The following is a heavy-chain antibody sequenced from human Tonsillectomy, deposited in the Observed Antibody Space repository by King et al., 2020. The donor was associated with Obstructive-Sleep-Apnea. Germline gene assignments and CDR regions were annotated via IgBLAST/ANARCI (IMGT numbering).Heavy chain of an antibody. V-gene: IGHV3-30*04. CDR3: ARDADIAREDGALDI. J-gene: IGHJ3*02. D-gene: IGHD5-18*01. Sequence: VQLVESGGGVVQPGRSLRLSCVASGFTFSSYAMHWVRQAPGKGLEWVAIILYDGNNKYYADSVKGRFTISRDNSKNTLYLQMNSLRAEDTAVYYCARDADIAREDGALDIWGQGTMVTVAS. CDR2: ILYDGNNK. CDR1: GFTFSSYA.